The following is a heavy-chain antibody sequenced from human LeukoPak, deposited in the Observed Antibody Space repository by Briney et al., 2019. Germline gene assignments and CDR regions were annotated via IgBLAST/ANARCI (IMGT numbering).Heavy chain of an antibody. CDR3: ARRGPYSSSWLFDY. J-gene: IGHJ4*02. CDR2: IYYSGST. D-gene: IGHD6-13*01. Sequence: SETLSLTCTVSGGSISSYYWSWIRQPPGKGLEWTGYIYYSGSTNYNPSLKSRVTISVDTSKNQFSLKLSSVTAADTAVYYCARRGPYSSSWLFDYWGQGTLVTVSS. CDR1: GGSISSYY. V-gene: IGHV4-59*08.